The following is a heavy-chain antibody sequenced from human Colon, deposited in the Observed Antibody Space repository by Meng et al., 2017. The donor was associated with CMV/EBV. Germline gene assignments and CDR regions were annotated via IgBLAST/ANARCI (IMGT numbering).Heavy chain of an antibody. D-gene: IGHD3-3*01. V-gene: IGHV3-11*01. Sequence: GGSLKISCGASGFIFSDYSMSWIRQAPGKGLEWLSYMTNSGKTITYADSVKGRFTISRDNAKNSLYLDMNSLRVEDTAMYYCVRDGVTPDYWGQGTLVTVSS. CDR3: VRDGVTPDY. CDR1: GFIFSDYS. J-gene: IGHJ4*02. CDR2: MTNSGKTI.